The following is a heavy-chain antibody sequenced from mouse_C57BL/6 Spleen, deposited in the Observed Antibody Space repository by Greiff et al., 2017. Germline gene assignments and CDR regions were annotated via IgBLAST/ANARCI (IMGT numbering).Heavy chain of an antibody. CDR2: INYDGSST. CDR1: GFTFSDYY. V-gene: IGHV5-16*01. J-gene: IGHJ4*01. D-gene: IGHD1-1*01. CDR3: ARDSYGSSYYAMDY. Sequence: EVKLVESEGGLVQPGSSMKLSCTASGFTFSDYYMAWVRQVPEKGLEWVANINYDGSSTYYLDSLKSRFIISRDNAKNILYLQMSSLKSEDTATYYCARDSYGSSYYAMDYWGQGTSVTVSS.